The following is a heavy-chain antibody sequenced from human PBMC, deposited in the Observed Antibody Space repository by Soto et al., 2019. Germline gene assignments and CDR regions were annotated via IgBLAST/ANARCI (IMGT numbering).Heavy chain of an antibody. Sequence: QVQLVESGGGVVQPGRSLRLSCAASGFTFSSYGMHWVRQAPGKGLEWVAVIWYDGSNKYYADSVKGRFTISRDNSKNTLYLQMNSLRAEDTAVYYCAREGTYCSGGSCHPHFDYWGQGTLVTVSS. CDR2: IWYDGSNK. J-gene: IGHJ4*02. CDR1: GFTFSSYG. CDR3: AREGTYCSGGSCHPHFDY. V-gene: IGHV3-33*01. D-gene: IGHD2-15*01.